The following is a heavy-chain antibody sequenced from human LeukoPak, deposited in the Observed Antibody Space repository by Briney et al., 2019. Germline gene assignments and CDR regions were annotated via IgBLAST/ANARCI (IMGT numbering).Heavy chain of an antibody. CDR3: ARDRGSSPNDAFDI. Sequence: PSETLSLTCTVSGGSISSYYWSWIRQPPGKGLEWIGYIYYSGSTNYNPSLKSRVTISVDTSKNQFSLRQSSVTAADTAVYYCARDRGSSPNDAFDIWGQGTMVTVSS. V-gene: IGHV4-59*01. CDR1: GGSISSYY. D-gene: IGHD1-26*01. J-gene: IGHJ3*02. CDR2: IYYSGST.